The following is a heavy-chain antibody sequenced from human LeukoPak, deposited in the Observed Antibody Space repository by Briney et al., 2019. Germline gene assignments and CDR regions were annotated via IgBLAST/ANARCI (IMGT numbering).Heavy chain of an antibody. CDR3: ARARYYGSGSYYRLDY. V-gene: IGHV4-34*01. Sequence: PSETLSLTCAVYGGSFSGYYWSWIRQPPGKGLEWIGEINHSGGTNYNPSLKSRATISVDTSKNQFSLKLSSVTAADTAVYYCARARYYGSGSYYRLDYWGQGTLVTVSS. J-gene: IGHJ4*02. CDR1: GGSFSGYY. CDR2: INHSGGT. D-gene: IGHD3-10*01.